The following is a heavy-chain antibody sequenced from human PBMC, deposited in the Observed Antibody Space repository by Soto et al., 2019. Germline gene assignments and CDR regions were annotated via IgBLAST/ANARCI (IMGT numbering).Heavy chain of an antibody. CDR3: ARELTGTCFDY. CDR1: GYTFTGYY. J-gene: IGHJ4*02. Sequence: ASVKVSCKASGYTFTGYYMHWVRQAPGQGLEWMGWINPNSGGTNYAQKFQGWVTMTRDTSISTAYMELGRLRSDDTAVYYCARELTGTCFDYWGQGTLVTVSS. D-gene: IGHD1-7*01. CDR2: INPNSGGT. V-gene: IGHV1-2*04.